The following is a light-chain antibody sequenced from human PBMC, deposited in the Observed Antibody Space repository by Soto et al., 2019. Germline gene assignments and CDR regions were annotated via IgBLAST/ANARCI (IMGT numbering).Light chain of an antibody. CDR2: SDN. Sequence: QSVLTQPPSASGTPGQRVTISCSGSSSNIGTYRVSWYQHFPGTAPILLIYSDNQRPSGVPDRFSASKSGASASLAISGLQSEDEAYFYCAAWDDSLNGCVFGTGTKVTVL. CDR1: SSNIGTYR. V-gene: IGLV1-44*01. CDR3: AAWDDSLNGCV. J-gene: IGLJ1*01.